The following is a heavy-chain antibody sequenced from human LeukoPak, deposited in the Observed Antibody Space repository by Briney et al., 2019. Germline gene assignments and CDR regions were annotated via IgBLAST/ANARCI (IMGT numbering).Heavy chain of an antibody. V-gene: IGHV1-46*01. CDR2: INPSGGST. CDR1: GYTFSSYY. J-gene: IGHJ4*02. CDR3: ARGRRSIVGATIDFDY. D-gene: IGHD1-26*01. Sequence: ASVKVSCKASGYTFSSYYMHWVRQAPGQGLEWMGIINPSGGSTSYAQKFQGRVTMTRDMSTSTVYMELSSLRSEDTAVYYCARGRRSIVGATIDFDYWGQGTLVTVSS.